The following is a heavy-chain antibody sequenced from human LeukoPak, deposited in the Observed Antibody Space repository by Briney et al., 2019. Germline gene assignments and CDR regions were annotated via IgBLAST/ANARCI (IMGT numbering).Heavy chain of an antibody. J-gene: IGHJ4*02. D-gene: IGHD1-26*01. V-gene: IGHV3-48*04. CDR2: ISHTSDTI. CDR1: GFTFKIYG. CDR3: ARATRNSYDY. Sequence: GGSLRLSCAASGFTFKIYGMNWVRQAPGKAPEWVSYISHTSDTIYYADSAKGRFTMSRDNARNSLFLQMDSLRAEDTALYYCARATRNSYDYWGQGTLVTVSS.